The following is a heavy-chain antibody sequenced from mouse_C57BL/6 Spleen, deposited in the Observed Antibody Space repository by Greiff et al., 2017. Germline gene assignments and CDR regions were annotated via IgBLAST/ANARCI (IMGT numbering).Heavy chain of an antibody. J-gene: IGHJ2*01. Sequence: EVKLVESGGGLVKPGGSLKLSCAASGFTFSSYAMSWVRQTPEKRLEWVATISDGGSYTYYPDNVKGRFTISRDNAKNNLYLQMSHLKSEDTAMYYCARDYYGFDYWGQGTTRTVSS. CDR2: ISDGGSYT. D-gene: IGHD1-1*01. CDR3: ARDYYGFDY. V-gene: IGHV5-4*01. CDR1: GFTFSSYA.